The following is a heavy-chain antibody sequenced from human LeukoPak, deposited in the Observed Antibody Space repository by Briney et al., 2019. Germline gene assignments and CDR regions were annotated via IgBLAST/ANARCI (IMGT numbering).Heavy chain of an antibody. D-gene: IGHD3-10*01. J-gene: IGHJ4*02. CDR3: ARGGSRITLIRGVILDYFDF. CDR2: ISCDGSNK. Sequence: GGSLRLSCAASGFTFSSYAMHWVRQAPGKGLEWVAIISCDGSNKYYADSVKGRFTISRDNSKNTLYLQMNSLRAEDTAVYYCARGGSRITLIRGVILDYFDFWGQGTQVTVSS. CDR1: GFTFSSYA. V-gene: IGHV3-30-3*01.